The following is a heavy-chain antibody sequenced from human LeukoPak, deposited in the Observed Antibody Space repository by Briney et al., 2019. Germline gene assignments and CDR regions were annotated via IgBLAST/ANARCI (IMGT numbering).Heavy chain of an antibody. CDR3: ARDPPYYYDSSGYPNYYFDY. V-gene: IGHV3-30-3*01. J-gene: IGHJ4*02. CDR1: GFTFSSYA. Sequence: EGSLRLSCAASGFTFSSYAMHWVRQAPGKGLEWVAVISYDGSNKYYADSVKGRFTISRDNSKNTLYLQMNSLRAEDTAVYYCARDPPYYYDSSGYPNYYFDYWGQGTLVTVSS. D-gene: IGHD3-22*01. CDR2: ISYDGSNK.